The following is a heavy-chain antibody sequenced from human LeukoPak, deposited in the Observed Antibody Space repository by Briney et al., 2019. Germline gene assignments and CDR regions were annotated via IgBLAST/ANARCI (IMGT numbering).Heavy chain of an antibody. J-gene: IGHJ6*03. D-gene: IGHD6-25*01. CDR1: GFTFSGYS. Sequence: PGGSLRLSCAASGFTFSGYSMYWVSQAPGKGLEYVSAISSDGGSTYYADSVKGRFTISRDNSKNTLYLQLDSLRGEDMALYYCAKAAFYYYMYVWGKGTTVTVSS. CDR2: ISSDGGST. V-gene: IGHV3-64*02. CDR3: AKAAFYYYMYV.